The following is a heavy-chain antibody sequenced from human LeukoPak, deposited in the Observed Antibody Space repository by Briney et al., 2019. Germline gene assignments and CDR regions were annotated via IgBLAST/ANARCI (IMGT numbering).Heavy chain of an antibody. CDR1: GYTFTGYY. Sequence: ASVKVSCKASGYTFTGYYMHWVRQAPGQGLGWMGWINPNSGGTNYAQKFQGRVTMTRDTSISTAYMELSRLRSDDTAVYYCARMGYGGNSQFDYWGQGTLVTVSS. J-gene: IGHJ4*02. D-gene: IGHD4-23*01. V-gene: IGHV1-2*02. CDR2: INPNSGGT. CDR3: ARMGYGGNSQFDY.